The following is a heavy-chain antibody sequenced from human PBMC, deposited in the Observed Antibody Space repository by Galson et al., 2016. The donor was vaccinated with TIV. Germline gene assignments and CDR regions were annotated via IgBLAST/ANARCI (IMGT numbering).Heavy chain of an antibody. J-gene: IGHJ6*02. CDR2: ISGISPSGGST. CDR1: GFTFNTYA. Sequence: SLRLSCAASGFTFNTYAMTWVRRAPGKGLEWISDISGISPSGGSTHYADSVKGRFTISRDNSKNTLFLEMNALTVEDTGVYYCAKDRSYSSGSSFYYYAMGVWGQGTAVTVSS. V-gene: IGHV3-23*01. D-gene: IGHD6-19*01. CDR3: AKDRSYSSGSSFYYYAMGV.